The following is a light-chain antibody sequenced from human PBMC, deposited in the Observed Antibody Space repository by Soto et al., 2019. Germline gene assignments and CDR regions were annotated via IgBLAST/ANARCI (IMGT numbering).Light chain of an antibody. J-gene: IGKJ1*01. V-gene: IGKV1-8*01. CDR1: QGISTY. Sequence: AIRMTQSPSSFSASTGDRVTITCRASQGISTYLAWYQQKPGKAPKLLIYAASTLQSGVPARFSGSGSGTDFTLTISSLQSEDFATYYCHQYYSYPRTFGQGTQVEIK. CDR2: AAS. CDR3: HQYYSYPRT.